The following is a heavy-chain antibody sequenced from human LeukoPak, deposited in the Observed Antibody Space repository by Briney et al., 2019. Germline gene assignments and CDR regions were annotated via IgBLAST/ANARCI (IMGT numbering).Heavy chain of an antibody. V-gene: IGHV1-69*13. Sequence: SVKVSCKASGGTFSSYAISWVRQAPGQGLEWMGGIIPIFGTANYAQKFQGRVTITADESTSTAYMELSSLRPEDTAVYYCAREEIAVAGRGDWGQGTLVTVSS. D-gene: IGHD6-19*01. CDR2: IIPIFGTA. CDR1: GGTFSSYA. J-gene: IGHJ4*02. CDR3: AREEIAVAGRGD.